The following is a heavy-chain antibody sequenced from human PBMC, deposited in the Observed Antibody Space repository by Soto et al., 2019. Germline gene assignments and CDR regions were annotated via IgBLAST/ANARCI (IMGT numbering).Heavy chain of an antibody. CDR1: GFTFSSYE. J-gene: IGHJ3*02. CDR3: ARALGDIVVVVAADHDAFDI. V-gene: IGHV3-48*03. Sequence: PXGSLRLSCAASGFTFSSYEMNWVRQAPGKGLEWVSYISSSGSTIYYADSVKGRFTISRDNAKSSLYLQMNSLRAEDTAVYYCARALGDIVVVVAADHDAFDIWGQGTMVT. CDR2: ISSSGSTI. D-gene: IGHD2-15*01.